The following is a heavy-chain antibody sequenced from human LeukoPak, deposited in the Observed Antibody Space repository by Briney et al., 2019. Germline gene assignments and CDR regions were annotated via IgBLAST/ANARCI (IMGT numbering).Heavy chain of an antibody. CDR2: IKQDGSNK. V-gene: IGHV3-7*01. J-gene: IGHJ5*02. CDR1: GFTFSGYW. Sequence: GGSLRLSCAASGFTFSGYWMSWVRQAPGKGLEWVANIKQDGSNKYYADSVKGRFTISRDNSKNTLYLQMNSMRAEDTAVYYCARDGYRYSSSWYWFDPWGQGTLVTVSS. D-gene: IGHD6-13*01. CDR3: ARDGYRYSSSWYWFDP.